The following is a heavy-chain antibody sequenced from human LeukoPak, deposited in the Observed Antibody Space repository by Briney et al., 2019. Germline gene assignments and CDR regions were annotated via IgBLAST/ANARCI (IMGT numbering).Heavy chain of an antibody. Sequence: GGSLRPSCAASGFTFRSYWMSWVRQAPGKGLEWVSVIYSGGSTYYADSVKGRFTISRDNSKNTLYLQMNSLRAEDTAVYSCAREITFGGVIVSWGQGTLVTVST. V-gene: IGHV3-66*01. J-gene: IGHJ4*02. CDR3: AREITFGGVIVS. D-gene: IGHD3-16*02. CDR1: GFTFRSYW. CDR2: IYSGGST.